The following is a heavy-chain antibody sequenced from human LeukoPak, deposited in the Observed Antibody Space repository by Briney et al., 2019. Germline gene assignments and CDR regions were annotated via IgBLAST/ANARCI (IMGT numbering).Heavy chain of an antibody. CDR3: ARGYYYDSSGYN. V-gene: IGHV1-18*04. Sequence: ASVKVSCKASGYTFTSYQMHWVRQAPGQGLEWMGWISAYNGNTNYAQKLQGRVTMTTDTSTSTAYMELRSLRSDDTAVYYCARGYYYDSSGYNWGQGTLVTVSS. CDR1: GYTFTSYQ. J-gene: IGHJ4*02. D-gene: IGHD3-22*01. CDR2: ISAYNGNT.